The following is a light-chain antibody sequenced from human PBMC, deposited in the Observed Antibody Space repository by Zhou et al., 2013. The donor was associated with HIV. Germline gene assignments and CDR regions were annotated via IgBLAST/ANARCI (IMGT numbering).Light chain of an antibody. J-gene: IGKJ1*01. CDR2: GAS. Sequence: EIVLMQSPGTLSLSPGERATLSCRASQSVSSSYLAWYQQKPGQAPRLLIYGASSRATGIPDRFSGSGSGTDFTLTISRLEPEDFAVYYCQQHGNSPWTFGQGTKVEIK. V-gene: IGKV3-20*01. CDR3: QQHGNSPWT. CDR1: QSVSSSY.